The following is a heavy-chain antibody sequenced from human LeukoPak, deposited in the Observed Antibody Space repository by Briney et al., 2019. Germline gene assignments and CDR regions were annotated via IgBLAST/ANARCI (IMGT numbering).Heavy chain of an antibody. J-gene: IGHJ4*02. V-gene: IGHV2-5*02. D-gene: IGHD6-13*01. CDR3: AHRHSGIYFDY. CDR1: GFSLSTSGVG. Sequence: ESGPTLFKPTQPLTLTCTFSGFSLSTSGVGVGWIRQPPGKALEWLALIYWDDDKRYSPSLKSRLTITKDTSKNQVVLTMTNMDPVDTAIYYCAHRHSGIYFDYWGQGTLVTVSS. CDR2: IYWDDDK.